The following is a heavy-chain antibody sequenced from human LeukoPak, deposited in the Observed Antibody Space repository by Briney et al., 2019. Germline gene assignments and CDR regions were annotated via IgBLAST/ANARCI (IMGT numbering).Heavy chain of an antibody. J-gene: IGHJ4*02. V-gene: IGHV1-2*02. Sequence: ASVKVSCKASGYTFIDYFVHWVRQAPGQGLEWMRWINPKNGGANYAQNFQGRVSMTRDTSISAAYLEVSGLRSDDTAVYYCARALRTDILTTDYWGQGTLVTVSS. CDR2: INPKNGGA. CDR1: GYTFIDYF. CDR3: ARALRTDILTTDY. D-gene: IGHD3-9*01.